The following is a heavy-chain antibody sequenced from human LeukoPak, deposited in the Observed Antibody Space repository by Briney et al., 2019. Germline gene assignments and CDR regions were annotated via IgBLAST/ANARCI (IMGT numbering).Heavy chain of an antibody. CDR2: ISGGGGST. Sequence: GGSLRLSCAASGFPFSSYAMNWVRQAPGKGLEWVSTISGGGGSTYYADSVKGRFTISRDNSKNTLYLQVNSLRAEDTAVYYCAKGGKWDVTPFDYWGQGTLVTVSS. CDR3: AKGGKWDVTPFDY. D-gene: IGHD1-26*01. V-gene: IGHV3-23*01. J-gene: IGHJ4*02. CDR1: GFPFSSYA.